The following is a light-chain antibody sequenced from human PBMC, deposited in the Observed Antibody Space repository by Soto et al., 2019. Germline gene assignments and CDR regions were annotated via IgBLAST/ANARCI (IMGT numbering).Light chain of an antibody. CDR3: SSYAGNNKLV. J-gene: IGLJ2*01. V-gene: IGLV2-8*01. CDR2: EVT. CDR1: SNDIGDYKY. Sequence: QSVLTQPPSASGSPGQSVTISCTGTSNDIGDYKYVSWHQQHPDKAPKLIIYEVTKRPSGVPDRFSGSKSGNTASLTVSGLQAEDEADYYCSSYAGNNKLVFGGGTQLTVL.